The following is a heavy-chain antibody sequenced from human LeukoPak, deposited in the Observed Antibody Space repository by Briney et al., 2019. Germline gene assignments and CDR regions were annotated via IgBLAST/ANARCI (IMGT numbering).Heavy chain of an antibody. CDR3: AKDGGSSSDYYYYYMDV. Sequence: PGGSLRLSXAASGFTFSSYGMHWVRQAPGKGLEWVAFIRYDGSNKYYADSVKGRFTISRDDSKNTLYLQMNSLRAEDTAVYYCAKDGGSSSDYYYYYMDVWGKGTTVTVSS. D-gene: IGHD6-6*01. CDR1: GFTFSSYG. V-gene: IGHV3-30*02. J-gene: IGHJ6*03. CDR2: IRYDGSNK.